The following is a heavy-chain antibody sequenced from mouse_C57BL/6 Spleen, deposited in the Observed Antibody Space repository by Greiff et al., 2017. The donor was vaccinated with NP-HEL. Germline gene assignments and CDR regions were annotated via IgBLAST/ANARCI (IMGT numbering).Heavy chain of an antibody. D-gene: IGHD1-1*01. V-gene: IGHV1-20*01. Sequence: VQLQQSGPELVKPGDSVKISCKASGYSFTGYFMNWVMQSHGKSLEWIGRINPYNGDTFYNQKFKGKATLTVDKSSSTAHMELRSLTSEDSAVYYCARWGTTVVGSDYAMDYWGQGTSVTVSS. CDR1: GYSFTGYF. J-gene: IGHJ4*01. CDR2: INPYNGDT. CDR3: ARWGTTVVGSDYAMDY.